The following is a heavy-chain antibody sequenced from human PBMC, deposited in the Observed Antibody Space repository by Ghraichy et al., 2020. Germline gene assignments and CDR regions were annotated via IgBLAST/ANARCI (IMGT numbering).Heavy chain of an antibody. CDR3: ARGYCSGGSCYSGFDP. D-gene: IGHD2-15*01. Sequence: SQTLSLTCAISGDSVSSNSAAWNWIRQSPSRGLEWLGRTYYRSKWYNDYAVSVKSRITINPDTSKNQFSLQLNSVTPEDTAVYYCARGYCSGGSCYSGFDPWGQGTLVTVSS. J-gene: IGHJ5*02. CDR1: GDSVSSNSAA. CDR2: TYYRSKWYN. V-gene: IGHV6-1*01.